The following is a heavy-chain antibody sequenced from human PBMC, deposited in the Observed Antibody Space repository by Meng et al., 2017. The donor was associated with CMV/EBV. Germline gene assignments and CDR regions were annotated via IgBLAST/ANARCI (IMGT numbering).Heavy chain of an antibody. D-gene: IGHD1-20*01. CDR2: IKSKTDGGTT. CDR3: TTDGVTGTIGTGYYYYYGMDV. Sequence: GESLKISCAASGFTFSNAWMSWVRQAPGKGLEWVGRIKSKTDGGTTDYAAPVKGRFTISRDDSKNTLYLQMNSLKTEDTAVYYCTTDGVTGTIGTGYYYYYGMDVWGQGTTVTVSS. J-gene: IGHJ6*02. V-gene: IGHV3-15*01. CDR1: GFTFSNAW.